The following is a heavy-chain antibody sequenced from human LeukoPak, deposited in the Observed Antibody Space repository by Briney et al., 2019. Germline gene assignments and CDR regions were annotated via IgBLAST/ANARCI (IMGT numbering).Heavy chain of an antibody. Sequence: GASVKVSCKASGYTFMDHALQWVRQAPGQRLEWMGWISAYNGNTNYAQKLQGRVTMTTDTSTSTAYMELRSLRSDDTAVYYCARDSGSYWNSRRDFDYWGQGTLVTVSS. J-gene: IGHJ4*02. CDR1: GYTFMDHA. V-gene: IGHV1-18*01. CDR2: ISAYNGNT. D-gene: IGHD1-26*01. CDR3: ARDSGSYWNSRRDFDY.